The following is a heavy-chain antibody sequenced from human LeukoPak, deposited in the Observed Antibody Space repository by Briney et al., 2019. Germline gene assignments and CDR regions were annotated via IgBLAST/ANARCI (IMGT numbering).Heavy chain of an antibody. J-gene: IGHJ4*02. V-gene: IGHV3-21*01. D-gene: IGHD5-18*01. CDR3: ARDFVEYSYVSSYYFDF. Sequence: GGSLRLSCAASGFIFSIHSMNWVRQAPGKGLEWVSSISSGGNYIDYADSVKGRFTISRDNAKNSLHLQMNSLRADDTAVYYCARDFVEYSYVSSYYFDFWGQGTLVTVSS. CDR2: ISSGGNYI. CDR1: GFIFSIHS.